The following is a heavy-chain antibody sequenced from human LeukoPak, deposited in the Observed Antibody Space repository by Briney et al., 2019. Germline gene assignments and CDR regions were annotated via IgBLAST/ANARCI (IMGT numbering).Heavy chain of an antibody. Sequence: ASVKVSCKASGYTFTGFYIHWVRQAPGQGLEWMGWINPNSGGTNYAQEFQGRVTMTRDTSISTAYMELGSLRSDDTAIYYCARPLTTSGWYFDLWGRGTLVTVSS. J-gene: IGHJ2*01. V-gene: IGHV1-2*02. CDR3: ARPLTTSGWYFDL. CDR1: GYTFTGFY. CDR2: INPNSGGT. D-gene: IGHD1-14*01.